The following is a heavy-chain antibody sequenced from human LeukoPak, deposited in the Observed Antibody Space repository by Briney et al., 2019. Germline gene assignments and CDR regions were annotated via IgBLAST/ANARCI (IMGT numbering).Heavy chain of an antibody. CDR1: GGSISSSSYY. CDR2: IYYSGST. D-gene: IGHD2-21*01. J-gene: IGHJ4*02. V-gene: IGHV4-39*01. Sequence: PSETLSLTCTVSGGSISSSSYYWGWIRQPPGKGLEWTGSIYYSGSTYYNPSLKSRVTISVDTSKNQFSLKLSSVTAADTAVYYCARLCGGDCYSLFDYWGQGTLVTVSS. CDR3: ARLCGGDCYSLFDY.